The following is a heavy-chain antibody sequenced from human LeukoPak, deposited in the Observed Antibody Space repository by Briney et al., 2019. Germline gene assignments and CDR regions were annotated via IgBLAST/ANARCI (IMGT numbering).Heavy chain of an antibody. CDR3: AKQSYARSLGE. J-gene: IGHJ4*02. CDR2: TNSGGTST. V-gene: IGHV3-23*01. CDR1: GFPFSDFS. D-gene: IGHD2-8*01. Sequence: GGSLRLSCATSGFPFSDFSMSWVRQAPGKGLEWISTTNSGGTSTYYAESVKGRFTISRDNSKNTLYLQMSSLRVEDTAVYYCAKQSYARSLGEGGPGTLVSVSS.